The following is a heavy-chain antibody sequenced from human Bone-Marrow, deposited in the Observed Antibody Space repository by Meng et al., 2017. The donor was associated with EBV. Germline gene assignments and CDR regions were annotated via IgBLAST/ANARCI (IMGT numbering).Heavy chain of an antibody. J-gene: IGHJ4*02. D-gene: IGHD3-9*01. CDR3: ARDSDILTGPGGY. Sequence: QVVQSGAGVKEPGSSVKVSCKASGGTFSSYAISWVRQAPGQGLEWMGGIIPIFGTANYAQKFQGRVTITADESTSTAYMELSSLRSEDTAVYYCARDSDILTGPGGYWGQGTLVTVSS. CDR1: GGTFSSYA. CDR2: IIPIFGTA. V-gene: IGHV1-69*01.